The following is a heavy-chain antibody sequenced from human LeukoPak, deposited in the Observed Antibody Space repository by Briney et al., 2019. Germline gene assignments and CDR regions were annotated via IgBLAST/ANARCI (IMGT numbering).Heavy chain of an antibody. CDR2: ISGNVAST. CDR1: GFSFSSHA. CDR3: ARDLSGFYSPQHFDY. V-gene: IGHV3-23*01. Sequence: PGGSLRLSCAASGFSFSSHAMSWVRQAPGKGLEWVSAISGNVASTYYADSVKGRFTISRDNSKNTLYLQMNSLRAEDTAVYYCARDLSGFYSPQHFDYWGQGTLVTVSS. D-gene: IGHD3-22*01. J-gene: IGHJ4*02.